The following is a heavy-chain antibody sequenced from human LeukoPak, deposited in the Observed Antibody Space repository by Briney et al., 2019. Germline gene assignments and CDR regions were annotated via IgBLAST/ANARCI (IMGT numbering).Heavy chain of an antibody. CDR3: AKGSGSDGGYYYSMDV. J-gene: IGHJ6*02. Sequence: PPGGSLILSCVASGFTLRSYAMSWVRQAPGKGLEWVSTISGSGGSTYYADSVKGRFTISRDNSKNTLYLQLNSLRAEDTAVYYCAKGSGSDGGYYYSMDVWGQGTTVTVSS. CDR2: ISGSGGST. V-gene: IGHV3-23*01. D-gene: IGHD3-10*01. CDR1: GFTLRSYA.